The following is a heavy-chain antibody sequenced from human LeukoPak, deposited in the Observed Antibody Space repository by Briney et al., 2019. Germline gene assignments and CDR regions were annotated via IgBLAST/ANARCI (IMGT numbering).Heavy chain of an antibody. Sequence: ASVKVSCKASGYTFTSYYMHWVRQAPGQGLEWMGIINPSGGSTSYAQKFQGRVTMTRDMSTSTVYMELSSLRSEDTAVYYCARRSGSYDWFDRWGQGTLVTVSS. V-gene: IGHV1-46*01. CDR1: GYTFTSYY. CDR3: ARRSGSYDWFDR. CDR2: INPSGGST. J-gene: IGHJ5*02. D-gene: IGHD1-26*01.